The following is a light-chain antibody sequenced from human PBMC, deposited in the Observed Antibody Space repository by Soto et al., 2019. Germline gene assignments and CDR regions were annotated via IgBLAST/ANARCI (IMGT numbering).Light chain of an antibody. Sequence: QPVLTQPPSASGAPGQRVTISCSGSNSNIGSHLVNWYQQVPGTAPKLLIYTNNQRPSGVPDRFSDSKSGTSASLAISGLQSEDEADYYCAAWDGSLQSWVFGGGTKVTVL. CDR1: NSNIGSHL. CDR3: AAWDGSLQSWV. J-gene: IGLJ3*02. CDR2: TNN. V-gene: IGLV1-44*01.